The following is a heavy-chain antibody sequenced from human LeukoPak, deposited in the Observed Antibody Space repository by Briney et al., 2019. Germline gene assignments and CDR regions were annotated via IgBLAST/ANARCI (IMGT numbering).Heavy chain of an antibody. Sequence: SQTLSLTCAISGDSVSRAGTAWSWIRQSPSRGLEWLGRTYYRSKWYNDYAVSVKSRISINPDTSKNQFSLQLNSVTPEDTAVYYCVRDQRDTNLYYYGMHVRGQGTTVTVSS. CDR2: TYYRSKWYN. V-gene: IGHV6-1*01. CDR1: GDSVSRAGTA. J-gene: IGHJ6*02. D-gene: IGHD2-8*01. CDR3: VRDQRDTNLYYYGMHV.